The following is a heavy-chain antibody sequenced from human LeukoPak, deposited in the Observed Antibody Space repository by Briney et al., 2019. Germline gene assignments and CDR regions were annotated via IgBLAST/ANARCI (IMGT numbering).Heavy chain of an antibody. J-gene: IGHJ4*02. D-gene: IGHD6-13*01. CDR3: ARESSSCHDY. CDR2: IYTDGRST. CDR1: CFTFSSYW. Sequence: QPGGSLRLSCAASCFTFSSYWMHWVRQAPGKGLVWVARIYTDGRSTSYAGSVKGRFTISRDNAKNMLYLQMNSLRADDTAVYHCARESSSCHDYWGQGTLVTVSS. V-gene: IGHV3-74*01.